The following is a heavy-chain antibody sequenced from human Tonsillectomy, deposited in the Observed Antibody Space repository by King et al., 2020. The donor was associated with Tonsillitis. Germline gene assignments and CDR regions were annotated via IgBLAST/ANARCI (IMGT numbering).Heavy chain of an antibody. CDR1: GYTLTGNY. Sequence: QLVQSGAEVKKPGASVKVSCKASGYTLTGNYMHWVRQAPGQGLEWIGWINPNSGGTKYAQKFQGRGTMTRDTSISTAYMELSRLRSDDTAVYYCAREKDYGDYVLIWGQGTMVTVSS. CDR3: AREKDYGDYVLI. V-gene: IGHV1-2*02. CDR2: INPNSGGT. J-gene: IGHJ3*02. D-gene: IGHD4-17*01.